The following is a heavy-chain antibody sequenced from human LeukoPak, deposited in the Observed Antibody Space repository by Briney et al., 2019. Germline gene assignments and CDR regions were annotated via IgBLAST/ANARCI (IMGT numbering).Heavy chain of an antibody. CDR1: GFTFNAFG. V-gene: IGHV3-48*01. CDR2: IGTTSGAI. J-gene: IGHJ4*02. D-gene: IGHD6-13*01. Sequence: GGSLRLSCAASGFTFNAFGMNWVRQAPGKGLEWVSYIGTTSGAIYYADSVKGRFTISRDSAKNSLYLQMNSLRAEDTAVYYCARDRDSSWYDYWGQGTLVTVSS. CDR3: ARDRDSSWYDY.